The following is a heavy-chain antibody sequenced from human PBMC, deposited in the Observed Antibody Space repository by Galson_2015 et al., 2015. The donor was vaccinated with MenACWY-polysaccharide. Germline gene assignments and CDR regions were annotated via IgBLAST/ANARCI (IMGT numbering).Heavy chain of an antibody. J-gene: IGHJ5*02. V-gene: IGHV3-21*01. Sequence: SLRLSCAASGFNFNDYHMNWVRQAPGKGLEWVATITNTQTRIYYADSVKGRFTISRDNANNSLSLQMNSLRAEDTAVYYCARDSRQRAVGDWFDPWGQGTLVTVSS. D-gene: IGHD3-16*01. CDR1: GFNFNDYH. CDR2: ITNTQTRI. CDR3: ARDSRQRAVGDWFDP.